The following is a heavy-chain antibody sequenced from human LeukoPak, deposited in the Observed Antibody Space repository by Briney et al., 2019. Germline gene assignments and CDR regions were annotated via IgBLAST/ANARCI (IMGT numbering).Heavy chain of an antibody. CDR1: GGSISSSSYY. J-gene: IGHJ4*02. V-gene: IGHV4-39*07. CDR2: IYYSGST. Sequence: SETLSLTCTVSGGSISSSSYYWGWIRQPPGKGLEWIGSIYYSGSTYYNPSLKSRVTISVDTSKNQFSLKLSSVTAADTAVYYCARDSAGFFDYWGQGTLVTVSS. CDR3: ARDSAGFFDY.